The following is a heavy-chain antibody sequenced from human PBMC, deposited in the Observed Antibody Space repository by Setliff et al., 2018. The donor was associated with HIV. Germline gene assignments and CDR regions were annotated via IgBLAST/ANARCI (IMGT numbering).Heavy chain of an antibody. CDR2: IIPIYGTP. D-gene: IGHD3-10*01. V-gene: IGHV1-69*13. Sequence: SVKVSCKASGGTFSSYAISWVRQAPGQGLEWMGGIIPIYGTPIYAQKFQGRVTITADESTSTAYMELSSLRSEDTAVYYCARRGVPQQIDLDSWGHGTLVTVSS. CDR1: GGTFSSYA. CDR3: ARRGVPQQIDLDS. J-gene: IGHJ5*01.